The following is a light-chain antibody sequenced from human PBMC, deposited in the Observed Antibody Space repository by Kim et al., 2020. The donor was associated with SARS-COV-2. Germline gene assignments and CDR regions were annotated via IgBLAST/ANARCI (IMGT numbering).Light chain of an antibody. CDR3: ATCDSSLSAGV. V-gene: IGLV1-51*01. CDR2: DNY. J-gene: IGLJ3*02. Sequence: QSVLTQPPSVSAAPGQKVTISCSGSSSNIANNYVSWYQQLPGTAPKLLIYDNYERPSGIPDRFSASKSGTSATLDITGLQTGDEADYYCATCDSSLSAGVFGGGTQLTVL. CDR1: SSNIANNY.